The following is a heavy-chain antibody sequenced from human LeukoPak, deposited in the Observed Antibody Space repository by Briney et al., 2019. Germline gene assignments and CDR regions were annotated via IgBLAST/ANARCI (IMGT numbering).Heavy chain of an antibody. CDR2: ISTGGGST. D-gene: IGHD1-1*01. J-gene: IGHJ6*02. V-gene: IGHV3-23*01. Sequence: PGGSLRLSCAASGFTFSRYARSWVRQAPGKGLEWVSTISTGGGSTYYPDAVKGRFTISRDNSNNALYLQMNSLRAEDTAVYYCAREVLGYYYGMDVWGQGTTVTVSS. CDR1: GFTFSRYA. CDR3: AREVLGYYYGMDV.